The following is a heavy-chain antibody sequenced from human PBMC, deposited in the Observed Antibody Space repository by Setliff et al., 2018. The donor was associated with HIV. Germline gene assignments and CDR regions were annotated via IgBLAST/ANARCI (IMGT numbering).Heavy chain of an antibody. J-gene: IGHJ4*02. Sequence: PSETLSLTCTVSGGSISGYYWSWIRQSPGKGLEWIAYIHSSGRTDYNPSLKSRVTISIDTSTNEFFLKVTSVTAADTAVYYCASQLGIVSPFDYWGQGTLVTVSS. CDR2: IHSSGRT. D-gene: IGHD7-27*01. CDR3: ASQLGIVSPFDY. CDR1: GGSISGYY. V-gene: IGHV4-59*08.